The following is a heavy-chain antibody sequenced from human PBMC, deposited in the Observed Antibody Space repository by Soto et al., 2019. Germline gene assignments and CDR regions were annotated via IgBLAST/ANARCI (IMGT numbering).Heavy chain of an antibody. CDR3: AIPRGYSYRYAPLEI. J-gene: IGHJ3*02. V-gene: IGHV5-51*01. Sequence: GESLKISCKGSGYSFTSYWIGCVRQMPGKGLEWMGIIYPGDSDTRYSPSFQGQVTISADKAIITAYLQWSSLKAWDTAMYYCAIPRGYSYRYAPLEIRGQRTMVTVSS. CDR2: IYPGDSDT. D-gene: IGHD5-18*01. CDR1: GYSFTSYW.